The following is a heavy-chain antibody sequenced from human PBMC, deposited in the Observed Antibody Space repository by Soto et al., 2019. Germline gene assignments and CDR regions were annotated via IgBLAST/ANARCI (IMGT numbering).Heavy chain of an antibody. V-gene: IGHV3-23*01. CDR1: GFPLSTYG. CDR2: ITGTGGST. CDR3: ARIRGYYYGLDV. Sequence: EVQLLESGGGLVQPGGSLRLSCAASGFPLSTYGMTWVRQAPGKGLEWVSAITGTGGSTYYVDSVKGRFTASRDNSKNMLYLQVNRLRADDTAVYFCARIRGYYYGLDVWGQGTTVTVSS. J-gene: IGHJ6*02.